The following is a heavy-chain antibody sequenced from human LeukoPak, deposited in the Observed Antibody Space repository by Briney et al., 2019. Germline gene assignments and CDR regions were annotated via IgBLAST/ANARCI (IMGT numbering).Heavy chain of an antibody. CDR3: ARDVHVGAVAGDY. CDR1: GGSISSYY. D-gene: IGHD6-19*01. CDR2: IYYSGST. V-gene: IGHV4-59*12. J-gene: IGHJ4*02. Sequence: SETLSLTCTVSGGSISSYYWSWIRQPPGKGLEWIGYIYYSGSTNYNPSLKSRVTISVDTSKNQFSLKLTSVTAADTAVYYCARDVHVGAVAGDYWGQEILVTVSS.